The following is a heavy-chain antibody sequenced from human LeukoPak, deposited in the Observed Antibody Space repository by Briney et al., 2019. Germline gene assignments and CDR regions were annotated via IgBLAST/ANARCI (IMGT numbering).Heavy chain of an antibody. J-gene: IGHJ4*02. CDR2: ISGSGGST. CDR3: AKDSSGYYSGLNY. CDR1: GFTFSSYA. Sequence: GGSLRLSCAASGFTFSSYAMSWVRRAPGKGLEWVSAISGSGGSTYYADSVKGRFTISRDNSKNTLYLQMNSLRAEDTAVYYCAKDSSGYYSGLNYWGQGTLVTVSS. V-gene: IGHV3-23*01. D-gene: IGHD3-22*01.